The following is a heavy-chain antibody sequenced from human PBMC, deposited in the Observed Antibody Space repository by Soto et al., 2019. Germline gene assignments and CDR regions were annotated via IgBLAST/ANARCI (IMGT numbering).Heavy chain of an antibody. CDR3: AREVVDAGIVGLDY. J-gene: IGHJ4*02. CDR1: GFTFSSYC. CDR2: IWYDGSNK. V-gene: IGHV3-33*01. Sequence: PGVSLRLSFAASGFTFSSYCMHWVRQAPGKGLEWVAVIWYDGSNKFYADSVKGRFTISRDNSKNTLYLQMNSLRAEDKAIYYCAREVVDAGIVGLDYWGQGTLVTVSS. D-gene: IGHD1-26*01.